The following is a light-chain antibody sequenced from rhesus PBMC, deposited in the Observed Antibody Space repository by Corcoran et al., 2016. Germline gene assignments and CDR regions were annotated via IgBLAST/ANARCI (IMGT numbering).Light chain of an antibody. CDR3: QKYSNSPFT. CDR1: QSVTNY. V-gene: IGKV3-53*01. CDR2: DAS. J-gene: IGKJ3*01. Sequence: QVMLTQSPATLSLSPGERATPSCRASQSVTNYLAWYQQKPGQAPRLLIYDASSRAGVVPARFSGIGSGTEFTLTISSLEPEDFAVYYCQKYSNSPFTFGPGTKLDIK.